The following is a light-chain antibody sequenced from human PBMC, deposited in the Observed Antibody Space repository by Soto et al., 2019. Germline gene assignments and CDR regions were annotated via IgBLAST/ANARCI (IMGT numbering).Light chain of an antibody. Sequence: QSALTQPASVSGSPGQSITISCTGTSSDVGGYNYVSWYQQHPGKAPKLMIYDVSNRPSGVSNRFSGSKSGNTASLTISGLQAEDEADYYCSSYTSSSTYVFGTATKLTLL. CDR2: DVS. CDR3: SSYTSSSTYV. CDR1: SSDVGGYNY. V-gene: IGLV2-14*01. J-gene: IGLJ1*01.